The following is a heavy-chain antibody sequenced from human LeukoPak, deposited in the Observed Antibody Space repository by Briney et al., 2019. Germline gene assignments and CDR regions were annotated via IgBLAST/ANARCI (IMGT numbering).Heavy chain of an antibody. J-gene: IGHJ4*02. Sequence: PSETQSLTCTVSGGSISSGGYYWSWIRQHPGKGLEWIGYIYYSGSTYYNPSLKSRVTISVDTSKNQFSLKLSSVTAADTAVYYCARYDYGDYSWNFDYWGQGTLATVSS. CDR2: IYYSGST. D-gene: IGHD4-17*01. CDR3: ARYDYGDYSWNFDY. V-gene: IGHV4-31*03. CDR1: GGSISSGGYY.